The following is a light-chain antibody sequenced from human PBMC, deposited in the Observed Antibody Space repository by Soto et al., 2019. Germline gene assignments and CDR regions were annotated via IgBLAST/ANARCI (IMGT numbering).Light chain of an antibody. CDR3: QKYNNWPPIN. CDR1: QSVSSN. V-gene: IGKV3-15*01. Sequence: EIVLTQSPGTLSLSPGERATLSCRASQSVSSNLAWYQQKPGQAPRLLIYGASTRATGIPARFSGSGSGEEFTLNISSMQYEDFAVYYCQKYNNWPPINFGQGTRL. J-gene: IGKJ5*01. CDR2: GAS.